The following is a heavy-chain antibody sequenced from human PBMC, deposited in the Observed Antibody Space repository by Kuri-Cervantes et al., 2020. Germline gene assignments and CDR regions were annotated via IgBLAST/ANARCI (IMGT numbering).Heavy chain of an antibody. Sequence: GESLKISCAASGFTFSSYGMHWVRQAPGKGLEWVAVIWYDGNNKYYADSVKGRFTISRDNSKNTLYLQMNSLRAEDTAVYYCARWGGGYYYYGMDVWGQGTTVTVSS. CDR1: GFTFSSYG. J-gene: IGHJ6*02. CDR2: IWYDGNNK. D-gene: IGHD3-10*01. V-gene: IGHV3-33*01. CDR3: ARWGGGYYYYGMDV.